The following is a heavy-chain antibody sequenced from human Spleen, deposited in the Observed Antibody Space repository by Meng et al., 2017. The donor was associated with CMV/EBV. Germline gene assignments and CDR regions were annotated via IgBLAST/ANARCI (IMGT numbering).Heavy chain of an antibody. CDR2: ISYDGGNK. CDR3: ARNTIIPDYFYYYYAMDV. Sequence: FNTYAFHWVRQAPGKGLEWLAVISYDGGNKFYADSVVGRFTISRDNSKNTLYLQMNSLRADDTAVYYCARNTIIPDYFYYYYAMDVWGQGTTVTVSS. V-gene: IGHV3-30*04. CDR1: FNTYA. D-gene: IGHD5-24*01. J-gene: IGHJ6*02.